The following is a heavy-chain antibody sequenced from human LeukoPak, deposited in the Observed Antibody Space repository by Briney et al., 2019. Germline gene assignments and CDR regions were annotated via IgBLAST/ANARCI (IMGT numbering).Heavy chain of an antibody. J-gene: IGHJ5*02. Sequence: SETLSLTCTVSGGSISSTSYYWGWIRQPPGKGLEWIGTINYSGSTYYNPSLKSRVTVSVDTSKNQFSLKLGSVTAADTAVYYCARQDSYDMALTWGQGTLVTVSS. CDR1: GGSISSTSYY. CDR3: ARQDSYDMALT. D-gene: IGHD3-22*01. V-gene: IGHV4-39*01. CDR2: INYSGST.